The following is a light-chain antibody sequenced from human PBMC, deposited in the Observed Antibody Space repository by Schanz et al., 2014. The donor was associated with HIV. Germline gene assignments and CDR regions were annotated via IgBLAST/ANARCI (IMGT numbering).Light chain of an antibody. V-gene: IGLV2-8*01. Sequence: QSALTQPPSASGSPGQSVTITCTGTSSDVGGYDFVSWYQQHPGKAPKLMIYEVSERPSGVPDRFSGSKSGNTASLTVSGLQADDEADYYCAAWDDSLSGWVFGGGTKVTVL. CDR3: AAWDDSLSGWV. CDR1: SSDVGGYDF. J-gene: IGLJ3*02. CDR2: EVS.